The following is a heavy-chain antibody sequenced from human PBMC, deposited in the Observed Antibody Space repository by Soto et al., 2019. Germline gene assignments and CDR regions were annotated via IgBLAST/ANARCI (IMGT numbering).Heavy chain of an antibody. CDR2: ISYDGSNK. CDR1: GFTFSSYS. CDR3: ARPLWRDDYNWGYFDL. V-gene: IGHV3-30-3*01. D-gene: IGHD4-4*01. J-gene: IGHJ2*01. Sequence: GGSLRLSCAASGFTFSSYSMHWVRQAPGKGLEWVAVISYDGSNKYYADSVKGRFTISRDNSKNTLYLQMNSLRTEDTAVYYCARPLWRDDYNWGYFDLWGRGTLVTVSS.